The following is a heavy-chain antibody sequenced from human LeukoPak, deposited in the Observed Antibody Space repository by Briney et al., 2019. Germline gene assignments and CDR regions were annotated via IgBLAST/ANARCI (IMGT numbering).Heavy chain of an antibody. CDR3: ARVAAGKGYPFDY. CDR2: IYHSGST. V-gene: IGHV4-38-2*02. Sequence: PSETLSLTCTVSGYPISSGYYWGWIRQPPGEWLEWIGSIYHSGSTYYNPSLKSRVTISVDTSNNQFSLKVTSVTAADTAVYYCARVAAGKGYPFDYWGQGTLVTVSS. CDR1: GYPISSGYY. J-gene: IGHJ4*02. D-gene: IGHD6-13*01.